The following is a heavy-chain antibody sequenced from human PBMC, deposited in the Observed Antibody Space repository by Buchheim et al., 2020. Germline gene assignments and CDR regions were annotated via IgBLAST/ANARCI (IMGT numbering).Heavy chain of an antibody. V-gene: IGHV3-30*04. Sequence: QVQLVESGGGVVQPGRSLRLSCAASGFTFSSYAMHWVRQAPGKGLGWVAVISYDGSNKYYADSVKGRFTISRDNSKNTLYLQMNSLRAEDTAVYYCARDFGIVGGPYGMDVWGQGTT. CDR3: ARDFGIVGGPYGMDV. J-gene: IGHJ6*02. CDR1: GFTFSSYA. D-gene: IGHD3-16*02. CDR2: ISYDGSNK.